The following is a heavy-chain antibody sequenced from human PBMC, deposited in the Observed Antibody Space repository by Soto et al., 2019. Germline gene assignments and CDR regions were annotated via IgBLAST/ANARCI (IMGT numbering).Heavy chain of an antibody. D-gene: IGHD4-17*01. CDR1: GFTFSRDG. J-gene: IGHJ4*02. CDR2: ITDNGGST. Sequence: PGRALRLSSAASGFTFSRDGMSWVRQAPGKGLEWGSLITDNGGSTYYADSVKGRFTISRDNTKNTLFLQMNSLRAEDTAVYYCAKERATTPAFDYWGQGALVPSP. CDR3: AKERATTPAFDY. V-gene: IGHV3-23*01.